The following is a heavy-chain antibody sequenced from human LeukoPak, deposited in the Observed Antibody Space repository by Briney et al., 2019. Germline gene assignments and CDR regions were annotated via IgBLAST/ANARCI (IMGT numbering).Heavy chain of an antibody. CDR1: GGSVSSGSYY. Sequence: SETLSLTCTVSGGSVSSGSYYWSWIRQPPGKGLEWIGYIYYSGSTNYNPSLESRVTISVDTSKNQFSLKLSSVTAADTAVYYCARGLGAFDIWGQGTMVTVSS. D-gene: IGHD1-26*01. CDR2: IYYSGST. J-gene: IGHJ3*02. V-gene: IGHV4-61*01. CDR3: ARGLGAFDI.